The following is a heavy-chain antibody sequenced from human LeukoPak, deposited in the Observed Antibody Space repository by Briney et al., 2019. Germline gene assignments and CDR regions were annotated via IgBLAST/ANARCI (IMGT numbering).Heavy chain of an antibody. Sequence: GGSLRLSCAASGFTFSSYSMNWVRQAPGKGLEWVSYISSSISTIYYADSVKGRFTISRDNAKNSLYLQMNSLRAEDTAVYYCARATHDYAPDYWGQGTLVTVSS. CDR1: GFTFSSYS. J-gene: IGHJ4*02. V-gene: IGHV3-48*04. D-gene: IGHD4-17*01. CDR2: ISSSISTI. CDR3: ARATHDYAPDY.